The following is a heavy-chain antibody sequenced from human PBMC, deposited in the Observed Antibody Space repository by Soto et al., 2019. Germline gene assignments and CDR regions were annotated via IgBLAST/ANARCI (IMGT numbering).Heavy chain of an antibody. D-gene: IGHD6-19*01. Sequence: GGSLRLSCAASGFTFSSYWMHWVRQAPGKGLVWVSHINNDGDSTSYADSVKGRFTISRDNAKNTLYLQMNSLRAEDTAVYYCARQSTRAGAFDIWGQGTMVTVSS. J-gene: IGHJ3*02. CDR3: ARQSTRAGAFDI. CDR1: GFTFSSYW. V-gene: IGHV3-74*01. CDR2: INNDGDST.